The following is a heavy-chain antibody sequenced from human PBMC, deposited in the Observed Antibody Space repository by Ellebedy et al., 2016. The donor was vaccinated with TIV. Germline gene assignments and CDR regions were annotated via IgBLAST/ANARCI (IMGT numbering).Heavy chain of an antibody. CDR1: SYTLTSYG. Sequence: ASVKVSXKASSYTLTSYGISWVRQAPGQGLEWMGWISAYNGNTNYAQKLQGRVTMTTDPSTSTAYMELRSLRSDDTAVYYCARDSSHYYDSSGYYEEADYWGQGTLVTVSS. CDR3: ARDSSHYYDSSGYYEEADY. CDR2: ISAYNGNT. D-gene: IGHD3-22*01. V-gene: IGHV1-18*01. J-gene: IGHJ4*02.